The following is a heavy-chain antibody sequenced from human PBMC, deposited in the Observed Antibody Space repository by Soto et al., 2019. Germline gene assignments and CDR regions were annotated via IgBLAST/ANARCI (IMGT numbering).Heavy chain of an antibody. Sequence: SETLSLTCTVSGGSISSYYWSWIRQPPGKGLEWIGYIYYSGSTNYNPSLKSRVTISVDTSKNQFSLKLSSVTAADTAVYYCARQALDDCSGGSCYYRNAFDIWGQGTMVTVSS. CDR1: GGSISSYY. D-gene: IGHD2-15*01. CDR3: ARQALDDCSGGSCYYRNAFDI. CDR2: IYYSGST. V-gene: IGHV4-59*08. J-gene: IGHJ3*02.